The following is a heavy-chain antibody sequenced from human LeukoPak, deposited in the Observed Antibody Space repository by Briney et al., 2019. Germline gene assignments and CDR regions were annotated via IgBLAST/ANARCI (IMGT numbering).Heavy chain of an antibody. CDR2: INWNGGST. V-gene: IGHV3-20*04. J-gene: IGHJ4*02. CDR1: GFIFDNYG. D-gene: IGHD1-26*01. Sequence: PGGSLRLSCAASGFIFDNYGISWVRQAPGKGLEWVSGINWNGGSTGYADSVKGRFTISRDNAKNSLYLQMNSLRAEDTALYYCARGGGSYAMPFDYWGQGTLVTVSS. CDR3: ARGGGSYAMPFDY.